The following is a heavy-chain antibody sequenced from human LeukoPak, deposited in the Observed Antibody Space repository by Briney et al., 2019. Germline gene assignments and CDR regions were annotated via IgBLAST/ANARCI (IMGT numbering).Heavy chain of an antibody. CDR2: ISYDGSKK. CDR3: ARGGDVTVIVVVIPDAFDI. D-gene: IGHD3-22*01. J-gene: IGHJ3*02. CDR1: GFTFSSYG. Sequence: GRSLRLSCAASGFTFSSYGMHWVRQAPGKGLEWVAVISYDGSKKYYADSVKGRFTISRDSSKNTLYLEMSSLRADDTAVYYCARGGDVTVIVVVIPDAFDIWGQGTMVTVSS. V-gene: IGHV3-30*03.